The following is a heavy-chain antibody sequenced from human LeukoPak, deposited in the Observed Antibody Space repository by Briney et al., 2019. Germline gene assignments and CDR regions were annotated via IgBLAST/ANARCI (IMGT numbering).Heavy chain of an antibody. CDR1: GYTFTSYG. CDR3: AREEAYCGGDCYSDY. D-gene: IGHD2-21*02. V-gene: IGHV1-69*04. Sequence: SVKVSCKASGYTFTSYGISWVRQAPGQGLEWMGRIIPILGIANYAQKFQGRVTITADKSTSTAYMELSSLRSEDTAVYYCAREEAYCGGDCYSDYWGRGTLVTVSS. J-gene: IGHJ4*02. CDR2: IIPILGIA.